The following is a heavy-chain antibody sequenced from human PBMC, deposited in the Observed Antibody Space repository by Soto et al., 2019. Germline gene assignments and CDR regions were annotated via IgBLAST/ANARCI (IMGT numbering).Heavy chain of an antibody. Sequence: GGPLRLSCAASGFTFSSYGMHWVRQAPGKGLEWVAVISYDGSNKYYADSVKGRFTISRDNSKNTLYLQMNSLRAEDTAVYYSAKDGGGGQHIAAAGTYVWYYFDYWGQGTLVTVSS. CDR2: ISYDGSNK. D-gene: IGHD6-13*01. V-gene: IGHV3-30*18. J-gene: IGHJ4*02. CDR1: GFTFSSYG. CDR3: AKDGGGGQHIAAAGTYVWYYFDY.